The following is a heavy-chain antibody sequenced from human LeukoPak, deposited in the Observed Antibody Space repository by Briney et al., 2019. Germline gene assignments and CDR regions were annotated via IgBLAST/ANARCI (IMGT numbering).Heavy chain of an antibody. CDR2: IYYSGST. Sequence: PSETLSLTCTVSGGSISSSSYYWGWIRQPPGKGLEWIGSIYYSGSTYYNPSLKSRVTISVDTSKNQFSLKLSSVTAADTAVYYCARNIPGRSGPNDYWGQGTLVTVSS. J-gene: IGHJ4*02. CDR3: ARNIPGRSGPNDY. V-gene: IGHV4-39*01. D-gene: IGHD2-15*01. CDR1: GGSISSSSYY.